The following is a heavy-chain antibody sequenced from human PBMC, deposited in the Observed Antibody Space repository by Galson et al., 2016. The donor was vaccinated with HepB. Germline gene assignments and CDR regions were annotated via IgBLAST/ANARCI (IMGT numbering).Heavy chain of an antibody. D-gene: IGHD3-10*01. V-gene: IGHV1-69*13. CDR2: IIPLFSPP. CDR3: ANGPGDTLPGNYLDN. J-gene: IGHJ4*02. Sequence: SVKVSCKASRNTFDNYIITWVRQAPGQGLEWMGGIIPLFSPPMYAQKFQGRVTITADYSTITAYIDLTSLGFDDPAVYYCANGPGDTLPGNYLDNWGQGTLVTVSS. CDR1: RNTFDNYI.